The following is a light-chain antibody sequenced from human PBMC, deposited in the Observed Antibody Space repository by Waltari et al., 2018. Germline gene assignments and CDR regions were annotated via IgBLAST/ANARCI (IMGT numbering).Light chain of an antibody. CDR2: GVN. CDR1: SGDVGNYKL. V-gene: IGLV2-23*02. Sequence: QSTLTPPASVSGSLGQSITISCIGTSGDVGNYKLFPWYQQHPGKAPKCMIYGVNKRPSGVSNRFSGSKSGNTASLTISGLQGEDEAIYFCSSYAAYSTVIFGGGTKVTVL. CDR3: SSYAAYSTVI. J-gene: IGLJ2*01.